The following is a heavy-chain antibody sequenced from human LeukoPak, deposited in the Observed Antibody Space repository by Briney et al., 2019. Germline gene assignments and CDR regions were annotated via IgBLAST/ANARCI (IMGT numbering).Heavy chain of an antibody. J-gene: IGHJ4*02. CDR2: ITGIGGGT. D-gene: IGHD2-2*01. CDR1: GFVFDHYA. CDR3: AKDGGSTLPYYFDW. V-gene: IGHV3-23*01. Sequence: PGGSLRLSCAGSGFVFDHYAMNWVRQAPGRGLEWVSVITGIGGGTYYAESVEGRFTVSRDNSKNTVYLQMNSLRADDTAVYYCAKDGGSTLPYYFDWWGQGTLVTVAS.